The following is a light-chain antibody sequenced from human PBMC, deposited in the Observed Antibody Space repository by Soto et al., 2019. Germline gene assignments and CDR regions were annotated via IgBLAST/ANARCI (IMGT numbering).Light chain of an antibody. V-gene: IGKV1-5*03. CDR1: QSISNW. J-gene: IGKJ1*01. CDR3: QQYKSYPWT. CDR2: MAS. Sequence: DIQMTQSPSTLSASVGDRVTITCRASQSISNWLAWYQQKPGEAPKPLIYMASNLESGVPSRFSARGAGTEFTLTISGLQPDDFATYHCQQYKSYPWTFGQGTKVDIK.